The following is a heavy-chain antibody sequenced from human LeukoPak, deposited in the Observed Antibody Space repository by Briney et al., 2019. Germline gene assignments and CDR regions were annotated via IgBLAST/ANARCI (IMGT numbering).Heavy chain of an antibody. CDR3: ARHEYSGYVES. CDR1: GGSISSYY. J-gene: IGHJ5*02. Sequence: SETLSLTCTVSGGSISSYYWNWIRQPPGKGLEWIGYIYHSGITNYIPSLKSRVTISMDTSKNQFSLKLSSVTAADTAVYYCARHEYSGYVESWGQGTLVTVSS. D-gene: IGHD5-12*01. CDR2: IYHSGIT. V-gene: IGHV4-59*08.